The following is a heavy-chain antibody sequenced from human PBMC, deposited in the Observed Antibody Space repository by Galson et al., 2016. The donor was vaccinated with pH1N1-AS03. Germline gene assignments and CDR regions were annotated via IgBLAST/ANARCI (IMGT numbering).Heavy chain of an antibody. V-gene: IGHV3-74*01. J-gene: IGHJ4*02. CDR3: ARWIGGVGATKYYFDY. Sequence: SLRLSCAASGFTFSSYWMHWVRQAPGKGLVWASCINSDGRSTSYADSVKGRFTTSRDNAKNTLYLQMNSLRAEDTAVYYCARWIGGVGATKYYFDYWGQGTLATVSS. CDR2: INSDGRST. CDR1: GFTFSSYW. D-gene: IGHD1-26*01.